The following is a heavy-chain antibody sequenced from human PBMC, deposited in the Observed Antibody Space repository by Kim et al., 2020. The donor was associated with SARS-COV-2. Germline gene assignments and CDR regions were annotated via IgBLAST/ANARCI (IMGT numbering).Heavy chain of an antibody. D-gene: IGHD3-10*01. CDR3: ARESHYYGSGSWGFDY. J-gene: IGHJ4*02. CDR2: ISAYNGNT. Sequence: ASVKVSCKASGYTFTSYGISWVRQAPGQGLEWMGWISAYNGNTNYAQKLQGRVTMTTDTSTSTAYMELRSLRSDDTAVYYCARESHYYGSGSWGFDYWGQGTLVTVSS. CDR1: GYTFTSYG. V-gene: IGHV1-18*01.